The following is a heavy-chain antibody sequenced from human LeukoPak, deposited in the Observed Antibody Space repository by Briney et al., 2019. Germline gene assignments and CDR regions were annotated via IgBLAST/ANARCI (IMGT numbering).Heavy chain of an antibody. V-gene: IGHV4-59*01. Sequence: SETLSLTCTVSGGSISSYYWSWIRQPPGKGLEWIGYIYYSGSTNYNPSLRSRVPISVDTSKNQFSLKLSSVTAADTAVYYCARGWVVVAATPFDYWGQGTLVTVSS. D-gene: IGHD2-15*01. CDR1: GGSISSYY. J-gene: IGHJ4*02. CDR2: IYYSGST. CDR3: ARGWVVVAATPFDY.